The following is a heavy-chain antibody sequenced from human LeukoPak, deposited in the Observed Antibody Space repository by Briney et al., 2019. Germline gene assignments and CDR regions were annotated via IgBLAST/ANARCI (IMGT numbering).Heavy chain of an antibody. J-gene: IGHJ6*04. CDR3: ARDLVVVPAAVYYYYGMDV. CDR1: GFTFSSYS. CDR2: ISSSSSYI. D-gene: IGHD2-2*01. V-gene: IGHV3-21*01. Sequence: GGSLRLSCAASGFTFSSYSMNWVRQAPGKGLEWVSSISSSSSYIYYADSVKGRFTISRDNAKNSLYLQMNSLRAEDTAVYYCARDLVVVPAAVYYYYGMDVWGKGTTVTVSS.